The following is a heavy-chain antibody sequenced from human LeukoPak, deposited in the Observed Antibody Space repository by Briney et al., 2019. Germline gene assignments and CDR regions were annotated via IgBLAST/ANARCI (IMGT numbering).Heavy chain of an antibody. Sequence: ASVKVSRKASGYTFTSYGISWVRQAPGQGLEWMGWITTYNGNTNYPQRLQGRVTMTTDTSTSTAYMELRSLRSDDTAVYYCARRTGAGAFDIWGQGTMVTVSS. J-gene: IGHJ3*02. V-gene: IGHV1-18*01. D-gene: IGHD1-1*01. CDR2: ITTYNGNT. CDR1: GYTFTSYG. CDR3: ARRTGAGAFDI.